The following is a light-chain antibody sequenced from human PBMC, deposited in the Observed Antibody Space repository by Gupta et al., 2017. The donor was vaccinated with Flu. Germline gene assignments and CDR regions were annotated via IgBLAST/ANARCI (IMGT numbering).Light chain of an antibody. CDR2: YAS. V-gene: IGKV3-20*01. CDR3: HQYGSSPRT. Sequence: GTLSLSPGERATLSCRASQSIDSSNLAWSQQRPGQAPRLLIYYASSRAPGIPDRFTGRGSGTDFTLIISRLEPEDFAVYFCHQYGSSPRTFGQGTKVEIK. J-gene: IGKJ1*01. CDR1: QSIDSSN.